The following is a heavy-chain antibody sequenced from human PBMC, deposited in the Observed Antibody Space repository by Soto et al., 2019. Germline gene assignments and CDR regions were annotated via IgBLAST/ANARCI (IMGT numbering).Heavy chain of an antibody. CDR2: IYYSGST. Sequence: PSETLSLTCTVSGGSISSSSYYWGWIRQPPGKGLEWIGSIYYSGSTYYNPSLKSRVTISVDTSKNQFSLKLSSVTAADTAVYYCARTYYDFWSGYPHYFDYWGQGTLVTVSS. J-gene: IGHJ4*02. D-gene: IGHD3-3*01. CDR3: ARTYYDFWSGYPHYFDY. V-gene: IGHV4-39*01. CDR1: GGSISSSSYY.